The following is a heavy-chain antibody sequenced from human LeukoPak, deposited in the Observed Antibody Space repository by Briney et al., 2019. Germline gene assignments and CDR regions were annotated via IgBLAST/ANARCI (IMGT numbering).Heavy chain of an antibody. CDR1: GFIFNNYG. Sequence: GGSLRLSCAASGFIFNNYGLIWVRQAPGKGLEWVSAISNDGGGTQYADFVEGWFTISRDNSKNTLFLQMSGLRAEDTALYYCAKGSSGYFADLWGQGTLVTVSS. D-gene: IGHD3-22*01. J-gene: IGHJ5*02. CDR2: ISNDGGGT. CDR3: AKGSSGYFADL. V-gene: IGHV3-23*01.